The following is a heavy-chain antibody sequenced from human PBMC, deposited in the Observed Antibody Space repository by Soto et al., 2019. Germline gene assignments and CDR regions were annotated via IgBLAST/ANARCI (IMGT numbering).Heavy chain of an antibody. CDR3: VKEIAAAQ. CDR2: INRDGSQK. J-gene: IGHJ4*02. Sequence: EVQLVESGGALVQPGGSLRLTCATSGFTFSNYWMTWVRQAPGKGLEWVANINRDGSQKSFVDSVKGRFTISGDNAKSSLSLQTTGLGAEDTAIYYCVKEIAAAQWGQGTLVTVSS. CDR1: GFTFSNYW. D-gene: IGHD6-25*01. V-gene: IGHV3-7*01.